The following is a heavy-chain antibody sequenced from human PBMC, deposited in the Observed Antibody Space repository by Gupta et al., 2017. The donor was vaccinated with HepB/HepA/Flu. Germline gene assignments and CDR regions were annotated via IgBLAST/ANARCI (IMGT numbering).Heavy chain of an antibody. CDR3: ASIARDYDSVTGYPRGAFDI. V-gene: IGHV6-1*01. D-gene: IGHD3-9*01. Sequence: QVQLQQSGPGLVKPSQTLSLTCAISGDSVSSNSAAWNWIRQSPSRGLEWLGRTYYRSKWYNDYAVSVKRRRTINPDTSKNQFSLQLNSVTPEDTAVYYCASIARDYDSVTGYPRGAFDIGGQGTMVTVSS. J-gene: IGHJ3*02. CDR2: TYYRSKWYN. CDR1: GDSVSSNSAA.